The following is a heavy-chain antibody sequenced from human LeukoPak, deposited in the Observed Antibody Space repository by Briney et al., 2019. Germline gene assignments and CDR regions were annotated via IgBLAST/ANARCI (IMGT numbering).Heavy chain of an antibody. Sequence: PSETLSLTCAVYGGSFSGYYWSWIRQPPGKGLEWIGEINHSGSTNYNPSLKSRVTISVDTSKNQFSLKLSSVTAADTAVYCCAGIQLWLGFSYWGQGTLVTVSS. V-gene: IGHV4-34*01. D-gene: IGHD5-18*01. CDR2: INHSGST. CDR3: AGIQLWLGFSY. CDR1: GGSFSGYY. J-gene: IGHJ4*02.